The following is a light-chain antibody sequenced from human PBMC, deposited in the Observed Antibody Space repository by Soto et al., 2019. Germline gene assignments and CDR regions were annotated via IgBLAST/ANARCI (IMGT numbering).Light chain of an antibody. CDR1: SSDSGVYNY. J-gene: IGLJ1*01. CDR3: TSYTSSGTLPYV. Sequence: QSALTQPASVSGSPGQSITISCTGTSSDSGVYNYVSWYQQHAGRAPKLVIYEVAYRPSGISSRFSGSKSGNTASLTISGLQAEDEADYYCTSYTSSGTLPYVFGTGTKVTVL. CDR2: EVA. V-gene: IGLV2-14*01.